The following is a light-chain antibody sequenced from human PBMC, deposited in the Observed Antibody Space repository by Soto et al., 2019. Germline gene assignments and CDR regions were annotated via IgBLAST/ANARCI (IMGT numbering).Light chain of an antibody. V-gene: IGKV3-20*01. Sequence: EIVLTQSPGTLSLSPGERATLSCRASQSVSSSYLAWYQQKPGQAPRLLIYGASSRATGIPDRFSGSGSGTDFTIIISMLSDEYFAEYYCQQYGSSPTFDGGTKVEIK. CDR2: GAS. J-gene: IGKJ4*01. CDR3: QQYGSSPT. CDR1: QSVSSSY.